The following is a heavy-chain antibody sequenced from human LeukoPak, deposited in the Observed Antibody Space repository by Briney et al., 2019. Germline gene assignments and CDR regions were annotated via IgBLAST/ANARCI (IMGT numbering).Heavy chain of an antibody. J-gene: IGHJ4*02. V-gene: IGHV1-46*01. CDR2: INPSGGST. D-gene: IGHD6-19*01. CDR3: ARAGYSSGWPDY. CDR1: GYTSTSYY. Sequence: ASVRVSCKASGYTSTSYYMHWVRQAPGQGLEWMGIINPSGGSTSYAQKFQGRVTMTRDTSTSTVYMELSSLRSEDTAVYYCARAGYSSGWPDYWGQGTLVTVSS.